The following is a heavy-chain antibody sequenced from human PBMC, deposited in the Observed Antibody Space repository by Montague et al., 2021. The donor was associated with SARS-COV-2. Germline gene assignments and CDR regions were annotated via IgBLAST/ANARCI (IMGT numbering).Heavy chain of an antibody. J-gene: IGHJ6*01. V-gene: IGHV4-61*02. CDR3: ARTVVVPAAMSRYYGMDV. CDR2: IYISGST. CDR1: GGSISSGSYY. D-gene: IGHD2-2*01. Sequence: TRSLTCSVSGGSISSGSYYWSWIRQPAGKGLEWIGRIYISGSTNYNPSLKSRVTMSVDTSKNQFSLKLSSVTAADTAVYYCARTVVVPAAMSRYYGMDVRGQGTSGPVSS.